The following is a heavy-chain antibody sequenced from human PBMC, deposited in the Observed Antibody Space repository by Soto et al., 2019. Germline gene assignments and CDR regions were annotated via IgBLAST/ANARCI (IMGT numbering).Heavy chain of an antibody. CDR2: MYYSGST. CDR3: ARLSLGSASQRPNWFDP. V-gene: IGHV4-39*01. J-gene: IGHJ5*02. D-gene: IGHD3-10*01. CDR1: GGSISSSSYY. Sequence: SETLSLTCTVSGGSISSSSYYWGWIRQPPGKGLEWIGSMYYSGSTYYKPSLKSRVTISVDTSKNQFSLKLSSVTAADTAVYYCARLSLGSASQRPNWFDPWGHGTMVTVS.